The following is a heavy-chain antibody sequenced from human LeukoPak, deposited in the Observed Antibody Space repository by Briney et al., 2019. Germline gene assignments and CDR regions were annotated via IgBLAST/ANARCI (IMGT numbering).Heavy chain of an antibody. J-gene: IGHJ4*02. D-gene: IGHD3-3*01. CDR1: GFTFSSYG. CDR3: VSRDFWSGYAFDY. V-gene: IGHV3-30*02. Sequence: GGSLSLSCAAPGFTFSSYGMHWVRQAPGKGLEWVAFIRNDGSNKYYADSVKGRFTISRDNSKNTLYLQMNSLRVEDTAVYYCVSRDFWSGYAFDYWGQGTLVTVSS. CDR2: IRNDGSNK.